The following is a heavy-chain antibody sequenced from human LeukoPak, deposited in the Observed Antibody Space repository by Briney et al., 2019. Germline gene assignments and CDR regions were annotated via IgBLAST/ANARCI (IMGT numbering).Heavy chain of an antibody. D-gene: IGHD5-18*01. CDR3: ARPMDTEVDDAFDI. J-gene: IGHJ3*02. V-gene: IGHV4-39*01. CDR1: GGSISSSSYY. CDR2: IYYSGST. Sequence: PSETLSLTCTVSGGSISSSSYYWGWIRQPPGKGLEWIGSIYYSGSTYYNPSLKSRVTISVDTSKNQFSLKLSSVTAADTAVYYCARPMDTEVDDAFDIWGQGTMVTVSS.